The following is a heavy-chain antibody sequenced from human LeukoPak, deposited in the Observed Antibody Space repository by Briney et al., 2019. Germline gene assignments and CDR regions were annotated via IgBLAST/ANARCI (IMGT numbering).Heavy chain of an antibody. Sequence: GGSLRLSCAASGFTFDDYGMSWVRQAPGKGLEWVSGISGSGDSTYYADSVKGRFTISRDNSKKILYLQMNSLRAEDTAVYHCAKSGGITIFGLVDYWGQGTLVTVSS. V-gene: IGHV3-23*01. CDR1: GFTFDDYG. CDR2: ISGSGDST. CDR3: AKSGGITIFGLVDY. J-gene: IGHJ4*02. D-gene: IGHD3-3*01.